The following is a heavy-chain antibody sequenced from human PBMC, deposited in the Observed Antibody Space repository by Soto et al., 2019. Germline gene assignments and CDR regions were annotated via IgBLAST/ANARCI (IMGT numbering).Heavy chain of an antibody. Sequence: SETLSLTCTVSGGSISSSSYYWGWIRQPPGKGLEWIGSIYYSGSNYYNPSLKSRVTISVDTSKNQFSLKLSSVTAADTAVYYCARQLLSGSYLDYWGQGTLVTVSS. CDR3: ARQLLSGSYLDY. D-gene: IGHD3-16*02. CDR2: IYYSGSN. CDR1: GGSISSSSYY. J-gene: IGHJ4*02. V-gene: IGHV4-39*01.